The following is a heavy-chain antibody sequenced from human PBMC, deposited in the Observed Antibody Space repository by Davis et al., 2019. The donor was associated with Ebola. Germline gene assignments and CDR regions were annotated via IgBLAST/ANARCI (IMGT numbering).Heavy chain of an antibody. V-gene: IGHV3-72*01. D-gene: IGHD3-9*01. J-gene: IGHJ4*02. CDR1: GFILSDHY. CDR3: VRTSLKGSHWFLDY. CDR2: IRNKANSYTT. Sequence: GESLKISCAASGFILSDHYMDWVRQAPGKGLEWVGRIRNKANSYTTEYAASVKGRFTIWRDDSKMSLYLQMNSLETEDMAVYYYVRTSLKGSHWFLDYWGQGTLVTVSS.